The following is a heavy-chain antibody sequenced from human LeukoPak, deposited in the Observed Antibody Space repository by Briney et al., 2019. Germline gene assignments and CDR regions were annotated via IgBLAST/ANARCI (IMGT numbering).Heavy chain of an antibody. D-gene: IGHD2-15*01. V-gene: IGHV3-30*03. CDR1: GFTFSSYG. Sequence: GGSLRLSCAASGFTFSSYGMHWVRQAPGKGLEWVAVISYDGSNKYYADSVKGRFTISRDNSKNTLYLQMNSLRAEDTAVYYCARGPVVVAATPYYYYGVDVWGQGTTVTVSS. CDR3: ARGPVVVAATPYYYYGVDV. CDR2: ISYDGSNK. J-gene: IGHJ6*02.